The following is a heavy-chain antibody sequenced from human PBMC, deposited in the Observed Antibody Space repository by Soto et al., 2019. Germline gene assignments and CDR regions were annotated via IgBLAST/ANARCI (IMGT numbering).Heavy chain of an antibody. J-gene: IGHJ3*02. V-gene: IGHV1-3*01. Sequence: ASVKVSCKASGYTFTSYAMHWVRQAPGQRLEWMGWINAGNGNTKYSQKFQGRVTITRDTSASTAYMELSSLRSEDTAVYYCARAQTGDLPRGAFDIWGQGTMVTVSS. CDR3: ARAQTGDLPRGAFDI. CDR1: GYTFTSYA. CDR2: INAGNGNT. D-gene: IGHD7-27*01.